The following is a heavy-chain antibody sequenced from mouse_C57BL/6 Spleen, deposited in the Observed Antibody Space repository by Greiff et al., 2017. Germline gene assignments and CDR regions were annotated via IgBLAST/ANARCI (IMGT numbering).Heavy chain of an antibody. D-gene: IGHD2-10*02. J-gene: IGHJ2*01. CDR1: GYTFTSYW. V-gene: IGHV1-64*01. CDR2: IHPNSGST. Sequence: QVQLQQPGAELVKPGASVKLSCKASGYTFTSYWMHWVKQRPGQGLEWIGMIHPNSGSTYYTEKFKSKATLTVDKSSSTAYMQLSSLTSEDSAVYYCARRRYGNYVGYFDYWGQGTTLTVSS. CDR3: ARRRYGNYVGYFDY.